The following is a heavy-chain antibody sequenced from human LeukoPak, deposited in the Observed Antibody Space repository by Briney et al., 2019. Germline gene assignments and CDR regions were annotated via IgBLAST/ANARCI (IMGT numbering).Heavy chain of an antibody. V-gene: IGHV4-59*01. D-gene: IGHD4-23*01. Sequence: SETLSLTCTVSGGSISCYYWSWIRQPPGKGLEWIGYIYYSGSTNYNPSLKSRVTISVDTSKNQFSLKLSSVTAADTAVYYCARADYGGNSEYYFDYWGQGTLVTVSS. CDR1: GGSISCYY. J-gene: IGHJ4*02. CDR2: IYYSGST. CDR3: ARADYGGNSEYYFDY.